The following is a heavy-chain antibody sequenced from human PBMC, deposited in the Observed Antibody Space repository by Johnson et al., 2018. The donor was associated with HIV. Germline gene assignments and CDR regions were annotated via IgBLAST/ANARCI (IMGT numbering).Heavy chain of an antibody. V-gene: IGHV3-7*01. Sequence: VQLVESGGGVVQPGGSLRLSCAASGFTFSSYWMSWVRQAPGKGLEWVANIKQGGSEKYFVDSLKGRFIISRDNAKNSLYLQMNSLRAEDTAVYYCARDRGYWDAFDIWGQGTMVTVSS. D-gene: IGHD3-22*01. CDR3: ARDRGYWDAFDI. J-gene: IGHJ3*02. CDR2: IKQGGSEK. CDR1: GFTFSSYW.